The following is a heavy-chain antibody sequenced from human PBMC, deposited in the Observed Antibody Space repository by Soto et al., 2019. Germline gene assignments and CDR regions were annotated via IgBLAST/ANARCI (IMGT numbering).Heavy chain of an antibody. CDR1: GGSISSYY. D-gene: IGHD1-1*01. CDR2: IYYSGST. Sequence: TSETLSLTCTVSGGSISSYYWSWIRQPPGKGLEWIGYIYYSGSTNYNPSLKSRVTISVDTSKNQFSLKLSSVTAADTAVYYCARVGLQLGAYYYYYYGMDVWGQGTTVTVSS. V-gene: IGHV4-59*01. CDR3: ARVGLQLGAYYYYYYGMDV. J-gene: IGHJ6*02.